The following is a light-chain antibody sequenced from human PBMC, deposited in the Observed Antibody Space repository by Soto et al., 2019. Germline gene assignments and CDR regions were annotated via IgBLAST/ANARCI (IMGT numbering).Light chain of an antibody. CDR3: HQYGTTSWT. CDR2: DAS. V-gene: IGKV3-20*01. J-gene: IGKJ1*01. CDR1: QSVSSNY. Sequence: EIVLTQSPGTLSLSPGERATLSCRASQSVSSNYLAWYQQKPGQAPRLLIYDASSRATGIPDRFSGSGSGTDFSLTISRLEPEDFAVYYCHQYGTTSWTFGQGTKVEIK.